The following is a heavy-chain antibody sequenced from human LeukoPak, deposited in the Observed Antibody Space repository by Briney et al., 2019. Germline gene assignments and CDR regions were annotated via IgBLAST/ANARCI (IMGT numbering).Heavy chain of an antibody. CDR3: ARAPFYYYGMDV. V-gene: IGHV3-33*01. J-gene: IGHJ6*02. Sequence: GGSLRLSCAASGFTFSSYGMHWVRQAPGKGLEWVAVIWYDGSNKYYADSVTGRFTISRDNSKNTLYLQMNSLRAEDTAVYYCARAPFYYYGMDVWGQGTTVTVSS. CDR1: GFTFSSYG. CDR2: IWYDGSNK.